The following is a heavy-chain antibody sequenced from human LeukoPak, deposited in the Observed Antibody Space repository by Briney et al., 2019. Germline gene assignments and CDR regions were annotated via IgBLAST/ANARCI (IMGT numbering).Heavy chain of an antibody. CDR1: GYTFTGYY. V-gene: IGHV1-2*02. CDR3: ASGMVRGVMYGMDV. J-gene: IGHJ6*02. D-gene: IGHD3-10*01. CDR2: INPNSGGT. Sequence: ASVKVSCKASGYTFTGYYMHWVRQAPGQGLEGMRWINPNSGGTNYAQKFQGRGTMTMETSISTAYMGLSRLRSDDTAVYYCASGMVRGVMYGMDVWGQGPTVTVSS.